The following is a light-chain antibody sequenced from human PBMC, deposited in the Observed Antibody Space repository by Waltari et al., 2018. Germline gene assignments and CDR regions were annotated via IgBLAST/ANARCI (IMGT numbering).Light chain of an antibody. CDR2: AAS. CDR1: QSISSY. V-gene: IGKV1-39*01. J-gene: IGKJ1*01. Sequence: DIQMPQSPSSLSASVGDRVTITCRASQSISSYVNWYQQKPGKAPKLLIYAASSLQSGVPSRFSGSGYGTDFTLTISSLQPEDFATYYCQQSYSTPRTFGQGTKVEIK. CDR3: QQSYSTPRT.